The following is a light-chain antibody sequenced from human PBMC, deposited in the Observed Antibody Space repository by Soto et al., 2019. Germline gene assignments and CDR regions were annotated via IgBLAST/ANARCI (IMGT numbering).Light chain of an antibody. CDR2: EVS. Sequence: QSVLTQPPSASGSPGQSVTISCTGTSSDVGDYTYVSWYQQHPGKAPKLMISEVSKRPSGVPDRFSGSKSGNTASLTVSGLQAEDEADYYCSSYAGSHKVGFVFGTGTKVTVL. CDR1: SSDVGDYTY. CDR3: SSYAGSHKVGFV. V-gene: IGLV2-8*01. J-gene: IGLJ1*01.